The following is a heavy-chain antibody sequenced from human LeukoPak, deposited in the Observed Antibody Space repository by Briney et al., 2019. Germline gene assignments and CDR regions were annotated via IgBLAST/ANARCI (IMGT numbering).Heavy chain of an antibody. D-gene: IGHD4-17*01. J-gene: IGHJ6*02. V-gene: IGHV4-30-4*01. CDR3: ARAPHYDYGDYYYYYGMDV. CDR1: GGSISSGDYY. CDR2: IYYSGST. Sequence: SQTLSLTCTVSGGSISSGDYYWSWIRQPPGKGLEWIGYIYYSGSTYYNPSLKSRVTISVDTSKNQFSLKLSSVTAADTAVYYCARAPHYDYGDYYYYYGMDVWGQGTTVTVSS.